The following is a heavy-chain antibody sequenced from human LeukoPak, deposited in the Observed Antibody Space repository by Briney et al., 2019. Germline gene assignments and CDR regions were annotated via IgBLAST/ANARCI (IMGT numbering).Heavy chain of an antibody. CDR2: IIPIFGTA. CDR1: GGTFSSYA. Sequence: VASVTVSCKASGGTFSSYAISWVRQAPGQGLEWMGGIIPIFGTANYAQKFQGRVTITADESTSTAYMELSSLRSEDTAVYYCARYCTNGVCYSNWFDPWGQGTLVTVSS. V-gene: IGHV1-69*01. D-gene: IGHD2-8*01. J-gene: IGHJ5*02. CDR3: ARYCTNGVCYSNWFDP.